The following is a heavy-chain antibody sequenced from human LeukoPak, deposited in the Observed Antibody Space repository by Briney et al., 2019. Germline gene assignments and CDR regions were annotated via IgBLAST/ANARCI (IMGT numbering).Heavy chain of an antibody. V-gene: IGHV1-2*02. CDR1: GYTFTGYY. CDR2: INPNSGGT. D-gene: IGHD3-22*01. Sequence: ASVKVSCKASGYTFTGYYMHWVRQAPGQGLEWMGWINPNSGGTKYAEKFQGRVTMTRDTSISTAYMELSSLRSEDTAVYYCATGYYYDSSGYLVYWGQGTLVTVSS. CDR3: ATGYYYDSSGYLVY. J-gene: IGHJ4*02.